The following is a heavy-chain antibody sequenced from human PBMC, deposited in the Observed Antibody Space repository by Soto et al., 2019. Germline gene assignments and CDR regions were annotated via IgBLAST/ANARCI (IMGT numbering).Heavy chain of an antibody. D-gene: IGHD6-6*01. CDR3: ARGEQLVHFDS. CDR2: INPNGGGT. J-gene: IGHJ4*01. CDR1: GYIFPDYY. V-gene: IGHV1-2*04. Sequence: ASVKVSCKASGYIFPDYYVHWVRQAPGEGLEWMGSINPNGGGTNYAQKFEGWVTMTTDTSISTAYMELSRLNFDDTAVYYCARGEQLVHFDSWGQGTLVTVSS.